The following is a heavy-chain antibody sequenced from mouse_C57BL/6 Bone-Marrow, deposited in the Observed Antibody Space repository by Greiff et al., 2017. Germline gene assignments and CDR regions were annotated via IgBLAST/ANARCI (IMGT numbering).Heavy chain of an antibody. CDR3: ARNSALFLDY. J-gene: IGHJ2*01. V-gene: IGHV2-2*01. D-gene: IGHD6-5*01. CDR1: GFSLTSYG. Sequence: QVQLQQSGPGLVQPSQSLSITCTVSGFSLTSYGVHWVRPSPGKGLEWLGVIWSGGSTDYNAAFISRLSISKDNSKSQVFFKMNRLQADDTAIYYCARNSALFLDYWGQGTTLTVSS. CDR2: IWSGGST.